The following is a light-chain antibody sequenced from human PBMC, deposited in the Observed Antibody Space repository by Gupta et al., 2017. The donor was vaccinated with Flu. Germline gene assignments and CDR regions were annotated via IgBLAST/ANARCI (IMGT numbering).Light chain of an antibody. CDR3: SSYTSSSTVV. J-gene: IGLJ2*01. V-gene: IGLV2-14*01. CDR2: DVS. Sequence: SALTQTASASGPPGQSITISCTGTRSDVGDYNCVSRYQQHPGKAPKLMIYDVSKRPSGVANRFSGSKSGNTASLTISGLQPEDEADYYCSSYTSSSTVVFGGGTKLTVL. CDR1: RSDVGDYNC.